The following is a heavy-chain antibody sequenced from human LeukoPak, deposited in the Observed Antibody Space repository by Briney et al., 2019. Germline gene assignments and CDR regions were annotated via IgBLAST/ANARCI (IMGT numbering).Heavy chain of an antibody. V-gene: IGHV3-66*01. CDR3: ARDQDYYGSGSYDRWAFDI. CDR1: GFTVSSNY. J-gene: IGHJ3*02. Sequence: GGSLRLSYAASGFTVSSNYMSWVRQAPGKGLEWVSVIYSGGSTYYADSVKGRFTISRDNSKNTLYLQMNSLRAEDTAVYYCARDQDYYGSGSYDRWAFDIWGQGTMVTVSS. D-gene: IGHD3-10*01. CDR2: IYSGGST.